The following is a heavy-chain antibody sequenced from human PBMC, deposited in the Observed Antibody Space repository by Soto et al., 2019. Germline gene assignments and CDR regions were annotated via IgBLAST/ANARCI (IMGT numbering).Heavy chain of an antibody. D-gene: IGHD4-17*01. V-gene: IGHV3-23*01. J-gene: IGHJ4*02. CDR2: ISGSGGST. CDR3: ARACPYGDYLNY. Sequence: EVQLLESGGGLVQPGGSLRLSCAASGFTFSNYAMSWVRQAPGKGLEWVAVISGSGGSTYYADSVKGRFTISRDNSMMYVHMNRLRVDDTAVYYCARACPYGDYLNYWGQGTLVTVSS. CDR1: GFTFSNYA.